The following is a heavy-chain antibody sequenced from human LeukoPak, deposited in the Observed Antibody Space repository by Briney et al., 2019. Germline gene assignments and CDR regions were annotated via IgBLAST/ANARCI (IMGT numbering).Heavy chain of an antibody. V-gene: IGHV1-69*06. CDR3: ARVGTTVIAYYFDY. CDR2: IIPIFGTA. CDR1: GGTFSSYA. J-gene: IGHJ4*02. Sequence: GASVKVSCKASGGTFSSYAISWVRQAPGQGLEWIGGIIPIFGTANYAQKFQGRVTITADKSTSTAYMELSSLRSEDTAVYFCARVGTTVIAYYFDYWGQGTLVTVSS. D-gene: IGHD4-17*01.